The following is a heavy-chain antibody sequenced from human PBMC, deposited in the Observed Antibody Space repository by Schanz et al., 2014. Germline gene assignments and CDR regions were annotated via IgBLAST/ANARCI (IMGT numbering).Heavy chain of an antibody. CDR2: IIPSLGLA. D-gene: IGHD3-10*01. Sequence: QVQLVQSGAEVKKPGSPVKVSCKSSGGTFSSYAISWVRQAPGQGLEWMGRIIPSLGLAKYEQKFQDKVTITADTSTTTAYMELRGLRSEDTAVYYCARDGPPPFYGSGEHYYWGQGTLVTVSS. CDR3: ARDGPPPFYGSGEHYY. V-gene: IGHV1-69*04. CDR1: GGTFSSYA. J-gene: IGHJ4*02.